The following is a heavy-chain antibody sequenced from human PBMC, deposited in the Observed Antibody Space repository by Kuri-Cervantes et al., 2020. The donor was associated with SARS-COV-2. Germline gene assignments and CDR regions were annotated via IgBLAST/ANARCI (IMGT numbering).Heavy chain of an antibody. J-gene: IGHJ3*02. Sequence: GESLKISCAASGFTFSSYAMHWVRQAPGKGLEWVAVISYDGSNKYYADSVKGRFTISRDNSKNTLYLQMNSLRAEDTVVYYRARVRTITMIVVVIGGKDAFDIWGQGTMVTVSS. CDR3: ARVRTITMIVVVIGGKDAFDI. D-gene: IGHD3-22*01. V-gene: IGHV3-30-3*01. CDR1: GFTFSSYA. CDR2: ISYDGSNK.